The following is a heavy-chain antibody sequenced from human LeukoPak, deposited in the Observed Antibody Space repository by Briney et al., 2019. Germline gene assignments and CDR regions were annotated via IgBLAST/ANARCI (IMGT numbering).Heavy chain of an antibody. CDR3: AGVGVPAAPFDP. CDR2: ISSRGSTI. V-gene: IGHV3-11*04. Sequence: SRAVSVVTSSEYYMSSIPQSPGTGVEWVSYISSRGSTIYYAASVKGRFTISRDNAKNSLYLQMNSLRAEDTAVYYYAGVGVPAAPFDPWGQGALVTVSS. CDR1: VVTSSEYY. D-gene: IGHD2-2*01. J-gene: IGHJ5*02.